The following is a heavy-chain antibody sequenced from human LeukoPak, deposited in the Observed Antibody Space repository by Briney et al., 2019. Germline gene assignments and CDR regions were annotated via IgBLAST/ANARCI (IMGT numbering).Heavy chain of an antibody. CDR3: ATEGGYCGGDCYFY. V-gene: IGHV4-61*08. J-gene: IGHJ4*02. D-gene: IGHD2-21*02. Sequence: SETLSLTCTVSGGSISSGDYYWSWIRQPPGKGLEWIGYIYYSGSANYNPSLKSRVTISVDTSKNQFSLKLSSVTAADTAVYYRATEGGYCGGDCYFYWGPGALVTVSS. CDR1: GGSISSGDYY. CDR2: IYYSGSA.